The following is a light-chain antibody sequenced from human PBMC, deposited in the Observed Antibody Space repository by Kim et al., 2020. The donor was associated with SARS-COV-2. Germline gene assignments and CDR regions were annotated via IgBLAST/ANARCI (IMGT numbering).Light chain of an antibody. CDR3: QQYHGYPLT. CDR2: KAY. J-gene: IGKJ4*01. Sequence: ASVGDRVTITCRASQSISSWLAWYQQKTGKAPKFLIYKAYSLESGVPSRFRGSGSGTEFTLTISSLQPDDFETYYCQQYHGYPLTFGGGTKVDIK. CDR1: QSISSW. V-gene: IGKV1-5*03.